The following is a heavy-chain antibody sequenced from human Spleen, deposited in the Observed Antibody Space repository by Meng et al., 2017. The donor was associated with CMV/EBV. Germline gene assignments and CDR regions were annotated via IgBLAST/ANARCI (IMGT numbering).Heavy chain of an antibody. J-gene: IGHJ5*02. Sequence: ASVKVSCKASGYIFTNFGISWVRQAPGQGLEWMGWINPNSGGTNYAQKFQGRVTMTRDTSISTAYMELSRLRSDDTAVYYCARDAVVPAANFRPVWFDPWGQGTLVTVSS. D-gene: IGHD2-2*01. V-gene: IGHV1-2*02. CDR3: ARDAVVPAANFRPVWFDP. CDR1: GYIFTNFG. CDR2: INPNSGGT.